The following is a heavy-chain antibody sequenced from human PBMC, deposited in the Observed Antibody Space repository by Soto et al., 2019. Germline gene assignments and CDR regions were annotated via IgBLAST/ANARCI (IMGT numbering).Heavy chain of an antibody. D-gene: IGHD6-13*01. V-gene: IGHV3-66*01. CDR3: ARGYGSSWYFFDY. CDR1: GFTVSSNY. CDR2: IYSGGST. Sequence: PGGSLRLSCAASGFTVSSNYMSWVRQAPGKGLEWVSVIYSGGSTYYADSVKGRFTISRDNSKNTLYLQMNSLRAEDTAVYYCARGYGSSWYFFDYWGQGTLVTVSS. J-gene: IGHJ4*02.